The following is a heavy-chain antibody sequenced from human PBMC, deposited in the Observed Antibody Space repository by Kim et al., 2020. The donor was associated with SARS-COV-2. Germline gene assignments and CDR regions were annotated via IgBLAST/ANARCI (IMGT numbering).Heavy chain of an antibody. D-gene: IGHD2-8*02. CDR3: ARGAVGTALDY. J-gene: IGHJ4*02. V-gene: IGHV4-31*02. Sequence: TYYNPSLKSRVTISVDTSKNQFSLKLSSVTAADTAVYYCARGAVGTALDYWGQGTLVTVSS. CDR2: T.